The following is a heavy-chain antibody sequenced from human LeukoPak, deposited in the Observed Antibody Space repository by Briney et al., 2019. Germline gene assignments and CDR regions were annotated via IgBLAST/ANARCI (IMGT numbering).Heavy chain of an antibody. V-gene: IGHV1-58*01. CDR1: GFTFTSSA. J-gene: IGHJ4*02. Sequence: SVKVSCKASGFTFTSSAVQWVRQARGQRLEWIGWIVVGSGNTNYAQKFQERVTITRDMSTSTAYMELSSLRSEDTAVYYCAAVPSLPQNIVVVPAAIPGWGQGTLVTVSS. CDR2: IVVGSGNT. CDR3: AAVPSLPQNIVVVPAAIPG. D-gene: IGHD2-2*02.